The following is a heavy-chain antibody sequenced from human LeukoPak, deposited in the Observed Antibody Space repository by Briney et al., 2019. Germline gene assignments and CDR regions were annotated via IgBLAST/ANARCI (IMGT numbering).Heavy chain of an antibody. V-gene: IGHV3-21*01. CDR1: GFTFSSYS. Sequence: GGSLRLSCAASGFTFSSYSMNWVRQAPGKGLEWVSSISSSSSYIYYADSVKGRFTISRDNAKNSLYLQMNSLRAEDTAVYYCARDLSWTVAGYTDVWGKGTTVTVSS. CDR2: ISSSSSYI. J-gene: IGHJ6*03. D-gene: IGHD2-15*01. CDR3: ARDLSWTVAGYTDV.